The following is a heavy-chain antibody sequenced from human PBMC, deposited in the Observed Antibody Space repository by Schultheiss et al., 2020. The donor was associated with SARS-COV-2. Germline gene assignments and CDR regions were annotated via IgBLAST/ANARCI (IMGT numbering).Heavy chain of an antibody. V-gene: IGHV3-15*07. J-gene: IGHJ4*02. CDR3: STDMAYSFHY. Sequence: GGSLRLSCAASGFGFSNVWMHWVRQAPGKGLEWVGRIKSKSIGGPTDYGAPVKGRFTISRDDSENTTLYLQMNSLKTEDTGVYYCSTDMAYSFHYWGQGTLVTFSS. CDR2: IKSKSIGGPT. D-gene: IGHD4-11*01. CDR1: GFGFSNVW.